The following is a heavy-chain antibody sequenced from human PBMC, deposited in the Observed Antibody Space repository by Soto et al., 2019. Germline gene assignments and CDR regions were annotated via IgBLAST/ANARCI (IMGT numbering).Heavy chain of an antibody. CDR3: ASQLNEKSDY. V-gene: IGHV4-59*01. CDR2: IYYSGGT. Sequence: PSETLSLTCTVSGGSISSYYWSWIRQPPGKGLEGIGDIYYSGGTNYNPSLKSRVTISVDTSKNQLSLKLSSVTAADTALYYCASQLNEKSDYWGQGTLVIVSS. CDR1: GGSISSYY. J-gene: IGHJ4*02. D-gene: IGHD2-2*01.